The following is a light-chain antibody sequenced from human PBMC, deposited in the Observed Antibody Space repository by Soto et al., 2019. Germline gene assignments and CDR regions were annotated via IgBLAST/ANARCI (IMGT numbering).Light chain of an antibody. Sequence: QSALTQPRSVSGSPGQSVTISCTGTSSDVGGYKFVSWYQQHPGKAPKLMIYDVSQRPSGVPDRFSASKSGNTASLTISGLQAEDEADYYCCSYAGFYTSVFGTGTKVTVL. J-gene: IGLJ1*01. CDR2: DVS. V-gene: IGLV2-11*01. CDR1: SSDVGGYKF. CDR3: CSYAGFYTSV.